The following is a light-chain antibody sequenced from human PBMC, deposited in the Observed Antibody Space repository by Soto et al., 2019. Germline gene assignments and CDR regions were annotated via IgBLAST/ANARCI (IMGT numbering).Light chain of an antibody. V-gene: IGKV3-11*01. CDR1: QSVSSY. J-gene: IGKJ4*01. Sequence: EILLTQSPATLSLSPGESATLSCRGSQSVSSYLAWYQQKPGQAPRLLIYDASNRATGIPARFSGSGSGTDFTLTISSLQTEDFAVYYCQQRSNWHILTFGGGTKVDIK. CDR2: DAS. CDR3: QQRSNWHILT.